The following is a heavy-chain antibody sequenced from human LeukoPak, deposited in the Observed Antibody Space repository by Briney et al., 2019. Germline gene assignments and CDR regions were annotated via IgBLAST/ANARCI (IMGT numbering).Heavy chain of an antibody. CDR1: GYTFSGYY. Sequence: ASVKVSCKASGYTFSGYYIHWVRPAPGQGLEWMGWINPKTGGAKYAQIFQGRVTMTRDASISTAFMDLSSLRSDDTAVYYCGRDGANSGIGYWGQGTLVTVSS. CDR2: INPKTGGA. D-gene: IGHD4-23*01. V-gene: IGHV1-2*02. J-gene: IGHJ4*02. CDR3: GRDGANSGIGY.